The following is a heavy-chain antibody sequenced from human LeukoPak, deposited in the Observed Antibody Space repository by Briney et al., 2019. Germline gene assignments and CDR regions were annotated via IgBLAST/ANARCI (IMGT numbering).Heavy chain of an antibody. J-gene: IGHJ4*02. CDR3: ATKSEYSSSWYSLDY. V-gene: IGHV1-2*02. CDR2: INPNSGGT. CDR1: GYTFTGYY. Sequence: GASVTVSCKASGYTFTGYYMHWVRQAPGQGLEWMGWINPNSGGTNYAQRFQGRVTMTRDTSISTAYMELSRLRSDDTAVYYCATKSEYSSSWYSLDYWGQATLVTVSS. D-gene: IGHD6-13*01.